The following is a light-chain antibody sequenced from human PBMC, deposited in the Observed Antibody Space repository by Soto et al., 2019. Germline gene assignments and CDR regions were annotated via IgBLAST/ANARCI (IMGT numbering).Light chain of an antibody. CDR1: QGISNY. CDR3: QKFNGVPPYT. V-gene: IGKV1-27*01. CDR2: AAS. Sequence: DIPMTQSPSSLSASVGDRVTITCRASQGISNYLAWYQQQPGQVPKLLIYAASTLQSGVPSRFSGSGSGTDFTLTISSLQPEDVATYYCQKFNGVPPYTFGQGTKLEI. J-gene: IGKJ2*01.